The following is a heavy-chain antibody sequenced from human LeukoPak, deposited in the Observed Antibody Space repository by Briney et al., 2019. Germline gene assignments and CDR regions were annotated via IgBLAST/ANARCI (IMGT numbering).Heavy chain of an antibody. CDR3: ARPTNNYGDAFDY. CDR1: GYTFTGYF. J-gene: IGHJ4*02. Sequence: ASVKVSCKASGYTFTGYFMHWVRQAPGQGLEWMGRINPNSGGANYAQKFQGRVTMTRDTSISTAYMELSRLRSDDTAVYYCARPTNNYGDAFDYWGQGTLATVSS. D-gene: IGHD4-17*01. CDR2: INPNSGGA. V-gene: IGHV1-2*06.